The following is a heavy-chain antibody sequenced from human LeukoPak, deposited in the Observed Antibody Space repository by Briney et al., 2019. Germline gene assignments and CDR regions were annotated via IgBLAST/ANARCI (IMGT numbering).Heavy chain of an antibody. CDR2: ISGDGSST. J-gene: IGHJ4*02. D-gene: IGHD1-26*01. CDR1: GFTFSSYW. V-gene: IGHV3-74*01. CDR3: ARDDSGSSGY. Sequence: GGSLRLSCAASGFTFSSYWMYWVRQAPGKGLVWVSRISGDGSSTHCADSVKGRFTISRDNAKNTLSLQMNSLRAEDTAVYYCARDDSGSSGYWGQGTLVAVSS.